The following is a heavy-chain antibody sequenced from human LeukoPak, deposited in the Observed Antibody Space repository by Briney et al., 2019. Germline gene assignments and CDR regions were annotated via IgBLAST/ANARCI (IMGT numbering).Heavy chain of an antibody. J-gene: IGHJ4*02. CDR3: AGDGYNSRRFFDY. CDR1: GYTFTSYD. D-gene: IGHD5-24*01. Sequence: ASVKVSCKASGYTFTSYDITWVRQATGQGLEWMGWINPNGGGSNYAQKFQGRVTMTSDTSINTAYMELSRLISDDTAVYYCAGDGYNSRRFFDYWGQGTLVTVSS. V-gene: IGHV1-2*02. CDR2: INPNGGGS.